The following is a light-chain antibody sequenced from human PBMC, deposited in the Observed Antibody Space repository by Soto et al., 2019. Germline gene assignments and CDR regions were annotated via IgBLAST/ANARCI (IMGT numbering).Light chain of an antibody. Sequence: DIQMTQSPSSLSASIGDTVTITCRASLGMSNWLAWFQQKPEKAPKSLIYGASSLQSGVPSRFSGSGSGTYFTRTINNLQPEDVATYYCQQYSIVPLTVGGGTEVEIK. CDR1: LGMSNW. V-gene: IGKV1D-16*01. CDR2: GAS. CDR3: QQYSIVPLT. J-gene: IGKJ4*01.